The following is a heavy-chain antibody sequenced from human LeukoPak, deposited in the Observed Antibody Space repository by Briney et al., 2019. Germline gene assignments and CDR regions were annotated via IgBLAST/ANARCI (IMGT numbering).Heavy chain of an antibody. J-gene: IGHJ4*02. CDR2: IYYSGST. CDR3: ARIKYYYDSSGYYWNFDY. V-gene: IGHV4-59*01. D-gene: IGHD3-22*01. Sequence: SETLSLTCTVSGGSISSYYWSWIRQPAGKGLEWIGYIYYSGSTNYNPSLRSRVTISVDTSKNQFSLKLSSVTAADTAVYYCARIKYYYDSSGYYWNFDYWGQGTLVTVSS. CDR1: GGSISSYY.